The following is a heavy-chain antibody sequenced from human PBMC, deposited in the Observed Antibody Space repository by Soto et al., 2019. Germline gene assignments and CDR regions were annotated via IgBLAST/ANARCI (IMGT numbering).Heavy chain of an antibody. J-gene: IGHJ6*02. CDR3: ATWGGAITIFGVVIDGMDV. V-gene: IGHV1-18*01. D-gene: IGHD3-3*01. Sequence: QVQLVQSGAEVKKPGASVKVSCKASGYTFTSYGISWVRQAPGQGLEWMGWISAYNGNTNYAQKLQGRVTMTTHTSTSTAYMELRSLRSDDTAVYYCATWGGAITIFGVVIDGMDVWGQGTTVTVSS. CDR1: GYTFTSYG. CDR2: ISAYNGNT.